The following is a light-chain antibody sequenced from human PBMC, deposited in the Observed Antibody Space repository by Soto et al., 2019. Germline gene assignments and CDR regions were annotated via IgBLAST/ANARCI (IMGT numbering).Light chain of an antibody. CDR2: EVT. V-gene: IGLV2-14*01. CDR1: SSDIGSYDY. CDR3: SSFTSTSTRL. Sequence: QSALTQPASVSGSPGQSITISCTGTSSDIGSYDYVSWYQQHPGKAPNLIIYEVTDRPSGVSNRSSGSKSGNTAYLTISGLQAEDETDYYCSSFTSTSTRLFGSGTKVTVL. J-gene: IGLJ1*01.